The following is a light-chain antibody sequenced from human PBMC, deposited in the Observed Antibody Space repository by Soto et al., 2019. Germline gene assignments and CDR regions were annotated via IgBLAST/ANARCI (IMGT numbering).Light chain of an antibody. CDR2: EVS. V-gene: IGLV2-8*01. CDR1: SSDVGGYNY. CDR3: SSYAGNNNV. Sequence: QSVLTQPPSASGSPGQSVTISCTGTSSDVGGYNYVSWYQQHPGKAPKLLIYEVSKRPSGVPGRFSGSKSGNTASLTVSGLQAEDEADYYCSSYAGNNNVFGTGTKVTVL. J-gene: IGLJ1*01.